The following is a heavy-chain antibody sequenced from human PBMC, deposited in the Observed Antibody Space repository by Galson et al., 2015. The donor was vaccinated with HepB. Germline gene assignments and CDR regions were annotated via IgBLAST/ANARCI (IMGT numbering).Heavy chain of an antibody. CDR3: ASLVQLWSSDYYGMDV. CDR1: GFTFTSYS. CDR2: ITYDGSNK. D-gene: IGHD5-18*01. Sequence: SLKLSCAASGFTFTSYSMHWVRQAPGQGLEWVGVITYDGSNKNYAHSVQGRFTITRDTSKNTLYLQMNSLRAEDTAVYYCASLVQLWSSDYYGMDVWGQGTMVTVSS. V-gene: IGHV3-30*04. J-gene: IGHJ6*02.